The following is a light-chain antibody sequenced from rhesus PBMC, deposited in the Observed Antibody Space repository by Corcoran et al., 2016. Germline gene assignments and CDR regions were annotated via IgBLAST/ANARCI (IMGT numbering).Light chain of an antibody. CDR3: LQYNSNPYS. V-gene: IGKV1-43*01. CDR2: AAS. J-gene: IGKJ2*01. Sequence: DSQMTQSPSSLSASVGDRVTITCRASQGISTYLNWYQQKPGKPPKRRIYAASILESGVPSRFSGSGSGTDFTLTISSLQPADFATYYCLQYNSNPYSFGQGTKVEIK. CDR1: QGISTY.